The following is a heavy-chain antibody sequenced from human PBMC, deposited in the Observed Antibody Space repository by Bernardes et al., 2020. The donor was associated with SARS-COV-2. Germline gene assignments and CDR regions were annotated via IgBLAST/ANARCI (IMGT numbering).Heavy chain of an antibody. CDR2: IYSSGTT. J-gene: IGHJ5*02. D-gene: IGHD6-19*01. V-gene: IGHV4-4*07. Sequence: LSLTCFVSGGSISGHFWTWIRQPAGKGLEWIGRIYSSGTTKYNPSLQSRVILSVDTSKNQVSLKLNSVTAADSGVYYCARVRVGSGWYLGPWGQGTLVTVSS. CDR1: GGSISGHF. CDR3: ARVRVGSGWYLGP.